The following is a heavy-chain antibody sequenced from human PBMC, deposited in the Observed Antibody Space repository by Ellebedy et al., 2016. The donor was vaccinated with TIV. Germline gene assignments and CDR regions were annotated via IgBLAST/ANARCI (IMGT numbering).Heavy chain of an antibody. D-gene: IGHD3-22*01. CDR3: ARTPEGSGYYYMGGDYFDY. CDR1: GFTFSSYA. CDR2: ISGSGDTT. V-gene: IGHV3-23*01. J-gene: IGHJ4*02. Sequence: GGSLRLXCAASGFTFSSYAMNWVRQAPGKGLEWVSGISGSGDTTYYADSVKGRFTISRDNSKNTLYLQMNSLRAEDTAVYYCARTPEGSGYYYMGGDYFDYWGQGTLVTVS.